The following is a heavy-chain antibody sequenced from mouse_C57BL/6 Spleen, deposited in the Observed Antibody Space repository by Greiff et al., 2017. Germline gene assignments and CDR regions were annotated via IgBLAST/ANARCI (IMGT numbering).Heavy chain of an antibody. V-gene: IGHV1-50*01. CDR3: ARSRYGSSFFDY. J-gene: IGHJ2*01. Sequence: QVQLQQPGAELVKPGASVKLSCKASGYTFTSYWMQWVKQRPGQGLEWIGEIDPSDSYTNYNQKFKGKATLTVDTSSSTAYMQLSSLTSEDSAVYYCARSRYGSSFFDYWGQGTTLTVSS. CDR1: GYTFTSYW. D-gene: IGHD1-1*01. CDR2: IDPSDSYT.